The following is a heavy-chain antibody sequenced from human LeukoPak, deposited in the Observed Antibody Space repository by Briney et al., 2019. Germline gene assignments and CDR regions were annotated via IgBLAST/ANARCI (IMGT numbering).Heavy chain of an antibody. CDR3: ARTTRVTPDGRAEYFED. D-gene: IGHD4-11*01. CDR2: RCDDGRD. J-gene: IGHJ1*01. V-gene: IGHV4-59*03. CDR1: GASISTSC. Sequence: SGTLSLTCAVSGASISTSCWSWIRQSPGRGLEWVGYRCDDGRDLYNPSLRSRVSRVTISVDASEKQFSLSLRSVTAADTAMYYCARTTRVTPDGRAEYFEDWGQGTLVIVSS.